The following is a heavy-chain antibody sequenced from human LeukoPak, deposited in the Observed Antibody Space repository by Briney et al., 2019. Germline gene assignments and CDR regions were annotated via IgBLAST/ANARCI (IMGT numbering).Heavy chain of an antibody. CDR1: GGPISSGGYY. D-gene: IGHD7-27*01. V-gene: IGHV4-31*03. J-gene: IGHJ2*01. CDR3: ARVGTGLGDFDL. Sequence: PSETLSLTCTVSGGPISSGGYYWSWIRQHPGKGLEWIGYIYYSGSTNYNPSLKSRVTISVDTSKNQFSLKLRSVTAADTAVCYCARVGTGLGDFDLWGRGTLVTVSS. CDR2: IYYSGST.